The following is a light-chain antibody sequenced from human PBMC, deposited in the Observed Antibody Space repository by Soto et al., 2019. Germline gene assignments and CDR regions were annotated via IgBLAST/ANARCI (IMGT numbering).Light chain of an antibody. Sequence: IQMTQSPSTLSASVGDRVTITCRASQSITPWLAWYQQKPGRAPKLLINAASNLATGVPPRFSGSGSGTDFTLTISSLQPEDFAVYFCQQSFNTPLTFGGGTKVDIK. CDR1: QSITPW. V-gene: IGKV1-39*01. CDR2: AAS. CDR3: QQSFNTPLT. J-gene: IGKJ4*01.